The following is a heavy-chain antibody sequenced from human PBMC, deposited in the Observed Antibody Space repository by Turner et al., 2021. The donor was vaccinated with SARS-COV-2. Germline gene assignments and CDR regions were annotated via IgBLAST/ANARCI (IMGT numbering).Heavy chain of an antibody. CDR1: GGSFSGYY. J-gene: IGHJ4*02. CDR2: INHGEST. V-gene: IGHV4-34*01. D-gene: IGHD6-19*01. Sequence: QVQLQQWGAGLLKPSEILSLTCAVYGGSFSGYYWSWIRQPPGKGLEWSGEINHGESTNYNPSLKSRVTISVDTSKNQFSLKLSSVTAADSALYYCARSGWSLWYFDYWGQGTLVTVSS. CDR3: ARSGWSLWYFDY.